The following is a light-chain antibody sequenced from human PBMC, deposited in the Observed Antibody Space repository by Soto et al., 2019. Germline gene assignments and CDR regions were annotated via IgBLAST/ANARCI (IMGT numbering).Light chain of an antibody. CDR2: DVS. V-gene: IGLV2-8*01. J-gene: IGLJ2*01. Sequence: QSALTQPPSASGSPGQSVTISCTGTSRDVGAYNYVSWYQQHPGKAPKLMIYDVSKRPSGVPDRFSGSKSGNTASLTVSGLQAEDEGNYYCSSDVGHSNLVVFGGGTKLTVL. CDR1: SRDVGAYNY. CDR3: SSDVGHSNLVV.